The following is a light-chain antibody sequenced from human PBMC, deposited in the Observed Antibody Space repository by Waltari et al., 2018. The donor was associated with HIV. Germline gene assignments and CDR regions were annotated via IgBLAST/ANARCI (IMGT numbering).Light chain of an antibody. CDR3: SSYTSADSLL. J-gene: IGLJ2*01. V-gene: IGLV2-14*01. CDR2: RVN. CDR1: TTAIGLYTI. Sequence: HSALTQPASVSGSPGQSITISSTGGTTAIGLYTIVSLYRQHPGKAPQPVISRVNIRPSGVSYRFSGSNSGNTASLTISSLQAEDEGDYYCSSYTSADSLLFGGGTKLTVL.